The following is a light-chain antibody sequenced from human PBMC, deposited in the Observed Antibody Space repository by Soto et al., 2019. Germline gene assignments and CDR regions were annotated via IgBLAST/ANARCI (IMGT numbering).Light chain of an antibody. CDR2: EVS. CDR3: SSYASSTALI. Sequence: QSALTQPASVSGSPGQSITISCTGTSNDVGLYKYVSWYQQHPGKAPKLIIYEVSNRPSGVSNRFSGSKSGNTASLTISGLQAKDEADYFCSSYASSTALIFGGGTKLTVL. V-gene: IGLV2-14*01. CDR1: SNDVGLYKY. J-gene: IGLJ2*01.